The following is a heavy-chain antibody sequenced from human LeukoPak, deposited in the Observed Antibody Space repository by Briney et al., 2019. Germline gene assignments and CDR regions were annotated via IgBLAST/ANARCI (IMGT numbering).Heavy chain of an antibody. CDR3: ARDWGMAWYFDL. D-gene: IGHD6-13*01. CDR2: ISSSSSYI. Sequence: GGSLRLSCAASGFTFSSYNMNWVRQAPGKGLEWASSISSSSSYIYYADSVKGRFTISRDNAKNSLYLQMNSLRAEDTAVYYCARDWGMAWYFDLWGRGTLVTVSS. V-gene: IGHV3-21*01. J-gene: IGHJ2*01. CDR1: GFTFSSYN.